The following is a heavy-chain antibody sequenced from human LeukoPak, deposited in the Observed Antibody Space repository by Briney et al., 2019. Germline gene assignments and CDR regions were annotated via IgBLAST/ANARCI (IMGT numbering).Heavy chain of an antibody. V-gene: IGHV5-51*01. Sequence: GESLKISCKASGYSFTSYWIGWVRQMPGKGLEWMGIIYPGDSDTRYSPSFQGQVTISADKSISTAYLQWSSLKASDTAMYYCARQGYSYGFGVDYYYYMDVWGKGTTVTVSS. CDR2: IYPGDSDT. J-gene: IGHJ6*03. D-gene: IGHD5-18*01. CDR1: GYSFTSYW. CDR3: ARQGYSYGFGVDYYYYMDV.